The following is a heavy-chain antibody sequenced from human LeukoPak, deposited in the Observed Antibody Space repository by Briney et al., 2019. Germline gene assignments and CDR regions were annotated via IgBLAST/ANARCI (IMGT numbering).Heavy chain of an antibody. CDR1: GFSFSTYG. Sequence: PGRSLRLSCAASGFSFSTYGMLWVRQAPGKGLEWVAVIWYDGSNKYYADSVKGRFTISRDNSKNTLYLQMGSLRADDMAVYYCARPGYNFGYDYWGQGTLVTVSS. D-gene: IGHD5-18*01. CDR2: IWYDGSNK. J-gene: IGHJ4*02. V-gene: IGHV3-33*01. CDR3: ARPGYNFGYDY.